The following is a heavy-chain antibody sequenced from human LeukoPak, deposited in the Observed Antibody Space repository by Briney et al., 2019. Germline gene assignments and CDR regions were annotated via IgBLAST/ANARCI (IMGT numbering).Heavy chain of an antibody. CDR2: ISGSGGST. CDR1: GFTFSSYA. D-gene: IGHD2-2*01. V-gene: IGHV3-23*01. Sequence: GGSLRLSCAASGFTFSSYAMSWVRQAPGKGLEWVSAISGSGGSTYYADSVKGRFTISRDNSKNTLYLQMNSLRAEDTAVYYCAIQADIVVVPAATKFDYWGQGTLVTVSS. CDR3: AIQADIVVVPAATKFDY. J-gene: IGHJ4*02.